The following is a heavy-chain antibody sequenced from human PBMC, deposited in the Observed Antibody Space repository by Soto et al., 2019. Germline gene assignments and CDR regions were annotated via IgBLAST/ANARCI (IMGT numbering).Heavy chain of an antibody. Sequence: QVQLVQSGAEVKKPGASVKVSCKASGYTFTTFNINLVRQATGQGLEWMGWTNPNSGHTGYAQKFQGRVTMTRDTSISTAYMELSRLTSEDTAVYYCTRGHNWFDPWGQGTLVTVSS. CDR2: TNPNSGHT. V-gene: IGHV1-8*01. CDR1: GYTFTTFN. CDR3: TRGHNWFDP. J-gene: IGHJ5*02.